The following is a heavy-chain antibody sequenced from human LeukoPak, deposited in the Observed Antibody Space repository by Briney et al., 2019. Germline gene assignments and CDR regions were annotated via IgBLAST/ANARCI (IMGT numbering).Heavy chain of an antibody. V-gene: IGHV1-46*01. D-gene: IGHD5-18*01. CDR2: INPSGGST. Sequence: GASVKVSCKASGYTFTSYGISWVRQAPGQGLEWMGIINPSGGSTSYAQKSQGRVTMTRDTSTSTVYMELSSLRSEDTAVYYCARDSGYSYGYWGQGTLVTVSS. J-gene: IGHJ4*02. CDR1: GYTFTSYG. CDR3: ARDSGYSYGY.